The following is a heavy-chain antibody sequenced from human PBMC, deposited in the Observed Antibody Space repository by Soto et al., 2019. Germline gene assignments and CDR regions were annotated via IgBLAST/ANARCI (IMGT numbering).Heavy chain of an antibody. J-gene: IGHJ5*02. CDR2: ISAYNGNT. CDR3: AREVYGSGSYSPFFNWFDP. D-gene: IGHD3-10*01. CDR1: GYTFTSYG. Sequence: ASVKVSCKASGYTFTSYGISWVRQAPGQGLEWMGWISAYNGNTNYAQKLQGRVTMTTDTSTSTAYMELRSLRSDDTAVYYCAREVYGSGSYSPFFNWFDPWGQGTLVTVSS. V-gene: IGHV1-18*01.